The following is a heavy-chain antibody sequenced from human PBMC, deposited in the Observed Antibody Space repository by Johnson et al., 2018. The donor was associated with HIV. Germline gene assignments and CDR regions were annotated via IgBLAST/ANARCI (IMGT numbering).Heavy chain of an antibody. V-gene: IGHV3-69-1*01. CDR1: GFTFDDYA. CDR3: AREWGTIQLWSSGAFDI. CDR2: ISSGADT. J-gene: IGHJ3*02. D-gene: IGHD5-18*01. Sequence: VQLVESGGGLVQPGRSLKLSCAASGFTFDDYAMHWVRQTPGKGLEWVSVISSGADTYYADSVKGRFTISRDNAKNSLYLQMNSLRAEDTAVYYCAREWGTIQLWSSGAFDIWGQGTMVTVSS.